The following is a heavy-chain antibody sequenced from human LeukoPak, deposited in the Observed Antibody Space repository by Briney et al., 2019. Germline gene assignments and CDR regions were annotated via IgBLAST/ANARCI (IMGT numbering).Heavy chain of an antibody. Sequence: SETLSLTCTVSGGSISSYYWSWIRQPPGKGLEWIGYIYYSGSTNYNPSLKSRVTISVDTSKNQFSLKLSSVTAADTAVYYCARDKSPNYDILTGYNYDAFDIWGQGTMVTVSS. CDR3: ARDKSPNYDILTGYNYDAFDI. D-gene: IGHD3-9*01. V-gene: IGHV4-59*01. J-gene: IGHJ3*02. CDR2: IYYSGST. CDR1: GGSISSYY.